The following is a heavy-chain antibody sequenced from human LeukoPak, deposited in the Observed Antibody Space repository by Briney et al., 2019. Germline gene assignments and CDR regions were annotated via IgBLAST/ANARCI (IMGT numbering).Heavy chain of an antibody. Sequence: GGSLRLSCAASRFIFSDAWMTWVRQAPGKWLEWVSVIYSGGSTYYADSVKGRFTISRDNSKNTLYLQMNSLRAEDTAVYYCARDTIWFGDAFDIWGQGTMVTVSS. CDR2: IYSGGST. CDR3: ARDTIWFGDAFDI. V-gene: IGHV3-66*01. J-gene: IGHJ3*02. D-gene: IGHD3-10*01. CDR1: RFIFSDAW.